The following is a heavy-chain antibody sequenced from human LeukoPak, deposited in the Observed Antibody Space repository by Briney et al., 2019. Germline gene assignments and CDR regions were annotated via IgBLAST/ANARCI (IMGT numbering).Heavy chain of an antibody. D-gene: IGHD1-26*01. CDR1: GFTFSSYA. CDR3: ARGDRVGVTTGHFDY. CDR2: IKQDGSET. Sequence: GGSLRLSCAASGFTFSSYAMSWVRQAPGKGLEWVANIKQDGSETYYVDSVKGRFTISRDNAKDSVFLQMNSLRAEDTAVYYCARGDRVGVTTGHFDYWGQGTLVTVSS. J-gene: IGHJ4*02. V-gene: IGHV3-7*03.